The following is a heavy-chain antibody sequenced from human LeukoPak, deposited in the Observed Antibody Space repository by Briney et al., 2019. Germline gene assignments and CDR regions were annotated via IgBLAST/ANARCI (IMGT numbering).Heavy chain of an antibody. CDR1: GFTFSSYW. CDR2: IKQVGSEK. J-gene: IGHJ6*03. Sequence: PGGSLRLSCAASGFTFSSYWMSWVRQAPGKGLEWVANIKQVGSEKYYVDSVKGRFTISRDNAKNSLYLQMNSLRAEDTAVYYCARGVTVPAAIGYYYYYYYMDVWGKGTTVTVSS. V-gene: IGHV3-7*01. D-gene: IGHD2-2*02. CDR3: ARGVTVPAAIGYYYYYYYMDV.